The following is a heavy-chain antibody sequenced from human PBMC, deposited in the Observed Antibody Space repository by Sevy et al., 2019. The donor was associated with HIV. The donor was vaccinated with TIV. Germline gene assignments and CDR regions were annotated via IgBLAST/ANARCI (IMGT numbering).Heavy chain of an antibody. Sequence: ASVKVSCKASGYTCASEGISWVRLAPGQGLEWMGWIGAYNRNRNSAQKFQTRVTLTIDRSTSTAFMELRGLRSDDTAMYYCARVPTYYYGSATYFESWGQGTLVTVSS. CDR2: IGAYNRNR. CDR3: ARVPTYYYGSATYFES. CDR1: GYTCASEG. D-gene: IGHD3-10*01. V-gene: IGHV1-18*01. J-gene: IGHJ4*02.